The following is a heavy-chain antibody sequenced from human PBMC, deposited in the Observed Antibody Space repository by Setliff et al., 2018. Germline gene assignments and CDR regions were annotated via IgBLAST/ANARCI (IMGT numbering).Heavy chain of an antibody. J-gene: IGHJ4*01. CDR1: GGSIGGGAYY. Sequence: KTSETLSLTCTVSGGSIGGGAYYWSWIRQHPGKGLEWIGYISYSGSTYYNPSLKSRVTISVDTSKNQFSLKLNSVTAADTAVYFCTGDTDAYHALLFWGQGILVTVSS. D-gene: IGHD2-21*02. V-gene: IGHV4-31*03. CDR2: ISYSGST. CDR3: TGDTDAYHALLF.